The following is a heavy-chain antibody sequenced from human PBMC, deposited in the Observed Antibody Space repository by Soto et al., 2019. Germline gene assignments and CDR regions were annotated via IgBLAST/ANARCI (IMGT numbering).Heavy chain of an antibody. CDR1: GFTFSSYG. D-gene: IGHD1-26*01. V-gene: IGHV3-33*01. Sequence: QVQLVESGGGVVQPGRSLRLSCAASGFTFSSYGMHWVRQAPGKGLEWVAVIWYDGSNKYYADSVKGRFTISRDNSKNTLYLQRNSLRAEDTAVYYCARDGGATTSAIWFGWYFDLWGRGTLVTVS. CDR3: ARDGGATTSAIWFGWYFDL. J-gene: IGHJ2*01. CDR2: IWYDGSNK.